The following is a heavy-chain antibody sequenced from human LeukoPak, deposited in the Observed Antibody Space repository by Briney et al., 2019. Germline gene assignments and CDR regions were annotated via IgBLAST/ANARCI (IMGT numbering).Heavy chain of an antibody. V-gene: IGHV3-23*01. D-gene: IGHD1-26*01. CDR1: GFTFSSYG. Sequence: GGSLRLSCAASGFTFSSYGMSWVRQAPGKGLEWVSAISGSGGSTYYADSVKGRFTISRDNSKNTLYLQMNSLRAEDTAVYYCAKDLTGGGSYYAYFDYWGQGTLVTVSS. CDR3: AKDLTGGGSYYAYFDY. CDR2: ISGSGGST. J-gene: IGHJ4*02.